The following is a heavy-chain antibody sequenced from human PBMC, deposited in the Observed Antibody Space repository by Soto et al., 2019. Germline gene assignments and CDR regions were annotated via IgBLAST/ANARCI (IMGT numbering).Heavy chain of an antibody. CDR3: AMVDVYVTPSPQDV. D-gene: IGHD2-8*01. V-gene: IGHV1-18*01. J-gene: IGHJ6*02. CDR2: ISAYNGDT. Sequence: ASVKVSCKASGYTFTSYAISWVRQAPGQGLEWMGWISAYNGDTNYAQKVQGRVTLTTDTSTSTAYMELTSLRSNDTAIYYCAMVDVYVTPSPQDVWGQGTTVTVSS. CDR1: GYTFTSYA.